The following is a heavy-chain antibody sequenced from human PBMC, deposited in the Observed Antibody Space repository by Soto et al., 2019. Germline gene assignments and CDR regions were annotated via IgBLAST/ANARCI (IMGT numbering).Heavy chain of an antibody. D-gene: IGHD4-4*01. CDR1: GFTFSSYA. J-gene: IGHJ5*02. CDR3: ARGLYSNGSIRDWFDP. CDR2: ISYDGSNK. Sequence: GGSLRLSCAASGFTFSSYAMHWFRQAPGKGLEWVAVISYDGSNKYYADSVKGRFTISRDNSKNTLYLQMNSLRAEDTAVYYCARGLYSNGSIRDWFDPWGQGTLVTVSS. V-gene: IGHV3-30-3*01.